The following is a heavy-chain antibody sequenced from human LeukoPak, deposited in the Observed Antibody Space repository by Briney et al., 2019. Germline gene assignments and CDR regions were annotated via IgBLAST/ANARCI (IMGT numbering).Heavy chain of an antibody. Sequence: PSETLSLTCTVSGGSISSSSYYWGWIRQPPGKGLEWIGSIYYSGSTYYNPSLKSRVTISVDRSKNQFSLKLSSVTAADTAVYYCARWVAAGPYFDYWGQGTLVTVSS. V-gene: IGHV4-39*07. CDR2: IYYSGST. CDR1: GGSISSSSYY. CDR3: ARWVAAGPYFDY. J-gene: IGHJ4*02. D-gene: IGHD6-13*01.